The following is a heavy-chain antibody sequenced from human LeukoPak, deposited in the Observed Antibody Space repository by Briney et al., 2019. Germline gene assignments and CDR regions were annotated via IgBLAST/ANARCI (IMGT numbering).Heavy chain of an antibody. V-gene: IGHV3-48*03. CDR3: ARGPYCSSTSCYLTDYYGMDV. D-gene: IGHD2-2*01. Sequence: GGSLRLSCAASGFTFSSYEMNWVRQAPGKGLEWVSYISSSGSTIYYADSVKGRFTISRDNAKNSLYLQMNSLRAEDTAMYYCARGPYCSSTSCYLTDYYGMDVWGQGTTVTVSS. CDR1: GFTFSSYE. CDR2: ISSSGSTI. J-gene: IGHJ6*02.